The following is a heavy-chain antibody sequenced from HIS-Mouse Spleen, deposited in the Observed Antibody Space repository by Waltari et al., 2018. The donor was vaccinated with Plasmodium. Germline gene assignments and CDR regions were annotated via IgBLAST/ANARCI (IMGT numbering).Heavy chain of an antibody. Sequence: QVQLQQWGAGLLKPSETLSLTCAVYGGSFSGYYSSWLRQPPGKGLELIGEINHSGSTNYNPSLKSRVTISVDTSKNQFSLKLSSVTAADTAVYYCARGRRIVVVTAPRGFFDYWGQGTLVTVSS. CDR1: GGSFSGYY. J-gene: IGHJ4*02. CDR2: INHSGST. D-gene: IGHD2-21*02. V-gene: IGHV4-34*01. CDR3: ARGRRIVVVTAPRGFFDY.